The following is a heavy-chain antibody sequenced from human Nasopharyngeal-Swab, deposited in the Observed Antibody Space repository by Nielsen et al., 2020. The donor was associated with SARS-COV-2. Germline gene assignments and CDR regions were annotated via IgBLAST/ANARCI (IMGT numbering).Heavy chain of an antibody. J-gene: IGHJ4*02. D-gene: IGHD2-2*01. CDR3: ARGDCSSTSCQPPEDY. V-gene: IGHV5-51*01. CDR1: GYSFTSYW. CDR2: IYPGDSDT. Sequence: KVSCKGSGYSFTSYWIVWVRQMPGKGLEWMGIIYPGDSDTRYSPSFQGQVTISADKSISTAYLQWSSLKASDTAMYYCARGDCSSTSCQPPEDYWGQGTLVTVS.